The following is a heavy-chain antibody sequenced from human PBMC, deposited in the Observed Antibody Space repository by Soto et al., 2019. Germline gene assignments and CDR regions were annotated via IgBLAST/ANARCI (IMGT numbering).Heavy chain of an antibody. J-gene: IGHJ6*02. CDR1: GFTLSSYG. Sequence: GGSLRLSCAASGFTLSSYGMHWVRQAPGKGLEWVAVISYDGSNKYYADSVKGRFTISRDNSKNTLYLQMNSLRAEDTAVYYCAKGGIAAAALYYYYGMDVWGQGTTVTVSS. CDR3: AKGGIAAAALYYYYGMDV. CDR2: ISYDGSNK. D-gene: IGHD6-13*01. V-gene: IGHV3-30*18.